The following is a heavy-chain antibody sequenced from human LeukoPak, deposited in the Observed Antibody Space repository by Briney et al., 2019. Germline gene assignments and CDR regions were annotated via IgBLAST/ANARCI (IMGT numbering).Heavy chain of an antibody. Sequence: TGGSLRLSCAASGFTFSSYGMHWVRQAPGKGLEWVAFIRYDGSNKYYADSVKGRFTISRDNSKNTLYLQMNSLRAEDTAVYYCARNVVNRFDPWGQGTLVTVSS. D-gene: IGHD2-21*01. CDR1: GFTFSSYG. CDR2: IRYDGSNK. CDR3: ARNVVNRFDP. V-gene: IGHV3-30*02. J-gene: IGHJ5*02.